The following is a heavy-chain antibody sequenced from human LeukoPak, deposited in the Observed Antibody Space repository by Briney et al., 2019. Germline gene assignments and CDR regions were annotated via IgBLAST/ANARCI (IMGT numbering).Heavy chain of an antibody. CDR2: ISAYNGNT. J-gene: IGHJ6*02. D-gene: IGHD2-2*01. Sequence: ASVTVSFKASGYTFTSYGISWVRQAPGQGLEWMGWISAYNGNTNYAQKLQGRVTMTTDTSTSTAYMELRSLRSDDTAVYYCARDIVVVPAAKGGYYYYGMDVWGQGTTVTVSS. V-gene: IGHV1-18*01. CDR1: GYTFTSYG. CDR3: ARDIVVVPAAKGGYYYYGMDV.